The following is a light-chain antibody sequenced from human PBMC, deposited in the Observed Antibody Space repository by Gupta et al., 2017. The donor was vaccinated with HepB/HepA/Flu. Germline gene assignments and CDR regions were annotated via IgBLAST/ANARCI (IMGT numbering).Light chain of an antibody. J-gene: IGKJ2*01. V-gene: IGKV4-1*01. Sequence: DIVMTQSPDSLAMSLGGRATINCKSSQTVLSDSNNRNLLGWFQQKPGQPPKLLIYWASTRASGVPDRFSGSGSGTDFTRTITSLQEDVEVYYCQQFSSSPPMFTFGQGTKLEIK. CDR1: QTVLSDSNNRNL. CDR3: QQFSSSPPMFT. CDR2: WAS.